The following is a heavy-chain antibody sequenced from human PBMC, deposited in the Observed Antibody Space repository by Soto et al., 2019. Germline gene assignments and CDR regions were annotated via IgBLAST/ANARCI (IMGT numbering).Heavy chain of an antibody. V-gene: IGHV3-48*03. Sequence: WGSLRLSCVASGFNFINFDMNLFRHAPVRGLEWISLISERGITTTYADSVRSRFSVSRDNAQSSLYLQMDRLTVEDTGVYYCARGGVVWGRGVLVTVSS. D-gene: IGHD2-8*01. CDR2: ISERGITT. CDR1: GFNFINFD. J-gene: IGHJ4*02. CDR3: ARGGVV.